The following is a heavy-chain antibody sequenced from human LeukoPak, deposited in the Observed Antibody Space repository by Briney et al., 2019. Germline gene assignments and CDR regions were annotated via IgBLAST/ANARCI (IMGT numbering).Heavy chain of an antibody. J-gene: IGHJ4*02. CDR3: ARTVNTVVNFDY. Sequence: SETLSLTCAVYGGSFSGSYWSWIRQPPGKGLEWIGEINHIGSTNYNPSLKSRVTISVDTSKNQFSLKLSSVTAEDTAVYYCARTVNTVVNFDYLGQGTLVTVSS. V-gene: IGHV4-34*01. CDR2: INHIGST. D-gene: IGHD4-23*01. CDR1: GGSFSGSY.